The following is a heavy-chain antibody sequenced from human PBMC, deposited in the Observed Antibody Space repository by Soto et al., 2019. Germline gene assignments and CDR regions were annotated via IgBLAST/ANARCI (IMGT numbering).Heavy chain of an antibody. J-gene: IGHJ4*02. D-gene: IGHD4-17*01. CDR3: ATVFDF. Sequence: EMPLVESGGGLVQPGGSLRLSCAASGFTLSGHWIHWVRQVPGKGLEWVSRIEINGRDTSYADSVKGRFTISTDNAKNTVYLEMNSLRGEDTAVYYCATVFDFWGLGTLVTVSS. CDR2: IEINGRDT. CDR1: GFTLSGHW. V-gene: IGHV3-74*01.